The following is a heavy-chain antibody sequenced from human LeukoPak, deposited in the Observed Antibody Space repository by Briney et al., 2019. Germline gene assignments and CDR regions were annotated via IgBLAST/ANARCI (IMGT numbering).Heavy chain of an antibody. Sequence: SETLSLTCAVYGGSFSGYYWSWIRQPPGQGLEWIGEINHSGSTNYNPSLRSRVTISVDTSKNQFSLRLSSVTAADSAVYYCARVDGSGSCDYWGQGTLVTVSS. CDR1: GGSFSGYY. D-gene: IGHD3-10*01. CDR2: INHSGST. J-gene: IGHJ4*02. V-gene: IGHV4-34*01. CDR3: ARVDGSGSCDY.